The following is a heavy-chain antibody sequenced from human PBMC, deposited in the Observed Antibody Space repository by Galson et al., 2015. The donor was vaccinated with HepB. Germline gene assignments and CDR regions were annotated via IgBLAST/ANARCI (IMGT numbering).Heavy chain of an antibody. CDR1: GFTFSNYA. CDR3: ARDRRVVVVPAAIPAWYFDL. Sequence: SLRLSCAASGFTFSNYAMSWVRQAPGKGLEWVSVISGGGARTYYADSVKGRFTISRDNSKNALYLQMNSLRAEDTAVYYCARDRRVVVVPAAIPAWYFDLWGRGTLVTVSS. V-gene: IGHV3-23*01. J-gene: IGHJ2*01. D-gene: IGHD2-2*02. CDR2: ISGGGART.